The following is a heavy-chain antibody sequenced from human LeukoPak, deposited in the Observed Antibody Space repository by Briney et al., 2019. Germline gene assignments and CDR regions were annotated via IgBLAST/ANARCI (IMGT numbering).Heavy chain of an antibody. V-gene: IGHV3-48*04. J-gene: IGHJ6*03. D-gene: IGHD2-15*01. CDR3: AKNGDRGAYCTGGTCYPYFYYYMDV. CDR2: ISSSSSTI. CDR1: GFTFSSYS. Sequence: GGSLRLSCAASGFTFSSYSMNWVRQAPGKGLEWVSYISSSSSTIYYADSVKGRFTISRDNAKNSLYLQMDSLRAEDTAIYYCAKNGDRGAYCTGGTCYPYFYYYMDVWGKGTTVTI.